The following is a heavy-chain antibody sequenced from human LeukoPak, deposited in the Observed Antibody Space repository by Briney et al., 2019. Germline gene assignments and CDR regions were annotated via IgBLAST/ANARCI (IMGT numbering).Heavy chain of an antibody. D-gene: IGHD5-12*01. CDR1: GGSISTSNYY. CDR3: ARYRGGSGYHFDY. CDR2: IFYSGST. Sequence: SETLSLTCTVSGGSISTSNYYWGWIRQPPGKGLEWIGNIFYSGSTYYSPSLKSRVTISLDTSKNQFSLKPTSVTAADTAVYYCARYRGGSGYHFDYWGQGTLVTVSS. V-gene: IGHV4-39*07. J-gene: IGHJ4*02.